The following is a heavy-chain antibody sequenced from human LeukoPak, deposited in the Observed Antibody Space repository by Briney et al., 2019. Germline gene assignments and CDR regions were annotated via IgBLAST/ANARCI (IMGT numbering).Heavy chain of an antibody. CDR1: GFTFSSYA. D-gene: IGHD2-15*01. V-gene: IGHV3-23*01. CDR2: ISGSGGST. CDR3: ASEELGYCSGGSCYEYFQH. J-gene: IGHJ1*01. Sequence: GGSLRLSCAASGFTFSSYAMSWVRQAPGKGLEWVSTISGSGGSTYYADSVKGRFTISRDKSKNTLYLQMNSLRAEDTAVYYCASEELGYCSGGSCYEYFQHWGQGTLVTVSS.